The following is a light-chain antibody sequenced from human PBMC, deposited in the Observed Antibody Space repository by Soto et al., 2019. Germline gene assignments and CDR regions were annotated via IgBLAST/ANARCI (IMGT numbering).Light chain of an antibody. CDR1: QTLYNN. V-gene: IGKV3-15*01. J-gene: IGKJ4*01. Sequence: EIVMTQSPXTLSVSPGERATLSCRASQTLYNNLAWYQQKLGQAPRLLIYGASARATDIPARFSGSGSGTEFTLTISGLQSEDFAIYYCQQYSDWPLTFGGGTKVEIK. CDR3: QQYSDWPLT. CDR2: GAS.